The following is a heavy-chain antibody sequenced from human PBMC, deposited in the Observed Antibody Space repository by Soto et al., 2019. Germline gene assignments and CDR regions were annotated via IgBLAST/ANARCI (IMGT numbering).Heavy chain of an antibody. CDR3: ERESGIAVAGLFDY. D-gene: IGHD6-19*01. V-gene: IGHV3-11*01. CDR2: ISSSGSTI. CDR1: GFSFSDYY. J-gene: IGHJ4*02. Sequence: PGGSLRLCCAASGFSFSDYYMSWVRQAPGKGLEWVSYISSSGSTIYYAYSVKGRFTISRDNAKNSLYLQMNSLRAEDTAVYYCERESGIAVAGLFDYWGQGTLVTVSS.